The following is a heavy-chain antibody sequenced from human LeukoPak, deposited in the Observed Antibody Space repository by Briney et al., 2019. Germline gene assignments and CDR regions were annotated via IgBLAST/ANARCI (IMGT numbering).Heavy chain of an antibody. CDR1: GGSFSGYY. Sequence: SVTLSLTCAVYGGSFSGYYWSWIRQPPGKGLEWIGEINHSGSTNYNPSLKSRVTISVDTSKNQFSLKLSSVTAADTAVYYCARGQGYIWGSYRFDYWGQGTLVTVSS. V-gene: IGHV4-34*01. D-gene: IGHD3-16*02. CDR3: ARGQGYIWGSYRFDY. CDR2: INHSGST. J-gene: IGHJ4*02.